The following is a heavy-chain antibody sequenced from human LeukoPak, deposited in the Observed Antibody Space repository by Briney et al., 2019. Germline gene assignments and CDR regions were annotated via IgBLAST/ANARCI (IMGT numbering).Heavy chain of an antibody. D-gene: IGHD3-3*01. J-gene: IGHJ6*03. Sequence: GGSLRLSCAASGCTFSSYAMGWVHQAPGKGLEWVSAISGSGGSTYYADSVKGRFTISRDNSKNTLYLQMNSLRAEDTAVYYCAKAYDFWSGYDYYMDVWGKGTTVTVSS. CDR3: AKAYDFWSGYDYYMDV. CDR2: ISGSGGST. V-gene: IGHV3-23*01. CDR1: GCTFSSYA.